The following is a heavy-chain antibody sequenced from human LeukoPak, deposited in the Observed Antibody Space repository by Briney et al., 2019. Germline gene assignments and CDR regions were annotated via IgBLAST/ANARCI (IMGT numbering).Heavy chain of an antibody. CDR3: ARWDGYDPENYYYYMDV. CDR2: IIPIFGTA. J-gene: IGHJ6*03. V-gene: IGHV1-69*05. D-gene: IGHD5-12*01. Sequence: EASVKVSCKASGGTFSSYAICWVRQAPGQGLEWMGGIIPIFGTANYAQKFQGRVTITTDESTSTAYMELSSLRSEDTAVYYCARWDGYDPENYYYYMDVWSKGTTVTVSS. CDR1: GGTFSSYA.